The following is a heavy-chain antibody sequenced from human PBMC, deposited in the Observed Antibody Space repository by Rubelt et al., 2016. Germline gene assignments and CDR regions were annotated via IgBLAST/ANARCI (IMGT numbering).Heavy chain of an antibody. CDR1: GYTFTSYA. CDR3: ARAQRIRLLMVYAPTFDY. V-gene: IGHV1-3*01. J-gene: IGHJ4*02. CDR2: INDGNGNT. Sequence: QVQLVQSGAEVKKPGASVKVSCKASGYTFTSYAMHWVRQAPGQRLEWMGWINDGNGNTQYSQKFQGRVTITRDTSASTAYMELSSLRSEDTAVYYCARAQRIRLLMVYAPTFDYWGQGTLVTVSS. D-gene: IGHD2-8*01.